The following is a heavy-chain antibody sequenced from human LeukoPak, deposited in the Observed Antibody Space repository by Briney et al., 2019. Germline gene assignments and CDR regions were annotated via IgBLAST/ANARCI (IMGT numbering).Heavy chain of an antibody. CDR3: ARGLQYYDILTGYYHLSYFDY. J-gene: IGHJ4*02. D-gene: IGHD3-9*01. Sequence: SETLSLTCAVYGGSFSGYYWSWIRQPPGKGLEWIGEINHSGSTNYTPSLKSRVTISVDTSKNQFSLKLSSVTAADTAVYYCARGLQYYDILTGYYHLSYFDYWGQGTLVTVSS. CDR1: GGSFSGYY. CDR2: INHSGST. V-gene: IGHV4-34*01.